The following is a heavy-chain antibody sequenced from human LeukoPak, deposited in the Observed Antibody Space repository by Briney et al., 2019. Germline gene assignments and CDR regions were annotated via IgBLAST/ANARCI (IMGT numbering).Heavy chain of an antibody. D-gene: IGHD2-8*01. Sequence: SETLSLTCTVPDGSISNYFWSWIRQPPGKGLEWIGYIYYTGMTNSNPSLKSRVTISMDTSKNQFSLNLRSVTAADTAIYYCARHGRMVIMSKFSTGIDQWGQGTLVTVSS. CDR1: DGSISNYF. CDR2: IYYTGMT. J-gene: IGHJ4*02. CDR3: ARHGRMVIMSKFSTGIDQ. V-gene: IGHV4-59*08.